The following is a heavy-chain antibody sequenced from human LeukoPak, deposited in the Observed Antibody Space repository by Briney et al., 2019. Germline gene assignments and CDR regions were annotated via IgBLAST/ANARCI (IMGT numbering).Heavy chain of an antibody. CDR1: GGTFSSYA. D-gene: IGHD3-16*01. Sequence: ASVKVSCKASGGTFSSYAISWVRQAPGQGLEWMGWISAYNGNTNYAQKLQGRVPMTTDTSTSTAYMELSRLRSDDTAVYYCARDVTGFDYWGQGTLVTVSS. CDR2: ISAYNGNT. J-gene: IGHJ4*02. CDR3: ARDVTGFDY. V-gene: IGHV1-18*01.